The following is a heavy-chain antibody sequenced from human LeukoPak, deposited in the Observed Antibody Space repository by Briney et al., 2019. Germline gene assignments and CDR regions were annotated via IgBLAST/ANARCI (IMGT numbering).Heavy chain of an antibody. Sequence: APVKVSCKASGYTFTGYYMHWVRQAPGQGLEWMGWINPNSGGTNYAQKFQGRVTMTRDTSISTAYMELSRLRSDDTAVYYCARDWSVIAAAGTLSYWGQGTLVTVSS. CDR2: INPNSGGT. D-gene: IGHD6-13*01. CDR3: ARDWSVIAAAGTLSY. CDR1: GYTFTGYY. J-gene: IGHJ4*02. V-gene: IGHV1-2*02.